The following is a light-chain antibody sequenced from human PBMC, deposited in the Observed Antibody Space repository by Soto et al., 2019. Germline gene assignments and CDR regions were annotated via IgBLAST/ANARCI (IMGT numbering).Light chain of an antibody. CDR2: YAS. J-gene: IGKJ3*01. CDR1: ESVHRN. Sequence: EVVMTQSPATLSVSPGERVTLSCRASESVHRNLAWYQQKPGQGPSLLIYYASTRATGVPDRFTGSGSGTDFLLTISSLQSEDFGVYHCQHYSNWPPTFGPGTKVEIK. CDR3: QHYSNWPPT. V-gene: IGKV3-15*01.